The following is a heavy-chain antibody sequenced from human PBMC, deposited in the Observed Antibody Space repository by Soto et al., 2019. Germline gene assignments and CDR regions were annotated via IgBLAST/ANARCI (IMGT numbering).Heavy chain of an antibody. CDR3: ARVQGYCSGGSCSPAYYYDGMDV. D-gene: IGHD2-15*01. CDR1: GGSISSGGYS. Sequence: QLQLQESGSGLVKPSQTLSLTCAVSGGSISSGGYSWSWIRQPPGKGLEWIGYIYHSGSTYYNPSLKSRVTISVDRSKNQFSLKLSSVTAADTAVYYCARVQGYCSGGSCSPAYYYDGMDVWGQGTTVTVSS. CDR2: IYHSGST. V-gene: IGHV4-30-2*01. J-gene: IGHJ6*02.